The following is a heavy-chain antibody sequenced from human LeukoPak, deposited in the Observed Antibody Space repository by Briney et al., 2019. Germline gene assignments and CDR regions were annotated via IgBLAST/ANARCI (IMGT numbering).Heavy chain of an antibody. CDR1: GVSISGSTYF. V-gene: IGHV4-39*01. CDR3: ARQGGYCSSSSCRIWWFDP. J-gene: IGHJ5*02. D-gene: IGHD2-15*01. CDR2: IYHTDST. Sequence: SETLSLTCTVSGVSISGSTYFWVWLRQPPGQGLEWIGSIYHTDSTSYNLSLKSPVTISVDTSKSQFSLKLNSVTAADTAVYYCARQGGYCSSSSCRIWWFDPWGQGTLVTVSS.